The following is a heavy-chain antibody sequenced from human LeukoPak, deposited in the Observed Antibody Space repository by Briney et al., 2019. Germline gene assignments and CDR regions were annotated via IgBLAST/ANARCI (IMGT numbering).Heavy chain of an antibody. CDR3: ARMTSGSYGKRGFDP. J-gene: IGHJ5*02. D-gene: IGHD3-10*01. CDR2: IDWDDDK. Sequence: ESGPTLVNPTQTLTLTCTFSGFSLSTSGMCVSWIRQPPGKALEWLSRIDWDDDKYYSTSLKTRLTISNDTSKNQVVLTMTNMDPVDTATYYCARMTSGSYGKRGFDPWGQGTLVTVSS. V-gene: IGHV2-70*11. CDR1: GFSLSTSGMC.